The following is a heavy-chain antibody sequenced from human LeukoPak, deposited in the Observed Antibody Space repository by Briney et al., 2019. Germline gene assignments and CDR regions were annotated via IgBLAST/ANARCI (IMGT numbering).Heavy chain of an antibody. D-gene: IGHD3-22*01. CDR1: GFTVSSDY. CDR3: AGEWVDYYDSSGYYVDY. V-gene: IGHV3-66*02. J-gene: IGHJ4*02. Sequence: GGSLRLSCAASGFTVSSDYMSWVRQAPGKGLEWVSVIYSGGSTYYADSVKGRFTISRDNSKNTLYLQVNSLRAEDTAVYYCAGEWVDYYDSSGYYVDYWGQETLVTVSS. CDR2: IYSGGST.